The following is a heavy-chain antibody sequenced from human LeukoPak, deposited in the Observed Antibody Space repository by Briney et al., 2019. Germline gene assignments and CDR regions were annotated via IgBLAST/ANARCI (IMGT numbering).Heavy chain of an antibody. CDR3: ARDLNDFWSGNNWFDP. J-gene: IGHJ5*02. Sequence: SVKVSCKSSGGTFSSYTISWVRQAPGQGLEWMGRIIPILGIANYAQKFQGRVTITADKSTSTAYMELSSLRSEDTAVYYCARDLNDFWSGNNWFDPWGQGTLVTVSS. CDR2: IIPILGIA. CDR1: GGTFSSYT. D-gene: IGHD3-3*01. V-gene: IGHV1-69*04.